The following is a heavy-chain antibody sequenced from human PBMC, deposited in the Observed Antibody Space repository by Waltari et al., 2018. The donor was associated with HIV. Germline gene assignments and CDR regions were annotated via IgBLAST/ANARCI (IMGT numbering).Heavy chain of an antibody. CDR2: FQNSGKTNENT. CDR3: ARAPYLNGYYYGFDD. V-gene: IGHV4-59*01. D-gene: IGHD3-9*01. J-gene: IGHJ3*01. CDR1: GGYISIYY. Sequence: QVQLQESGPGLVKPSETLSLSCRVSGGYISIYYWCWSRLPPGKVLEWIGYFQNSGKTNENTNYSPTIKSRVTISGDTSKNEFFLRLSSVTAADTAVYYCARAPYLNGYYYGFDDWGQGTKVTVSA.